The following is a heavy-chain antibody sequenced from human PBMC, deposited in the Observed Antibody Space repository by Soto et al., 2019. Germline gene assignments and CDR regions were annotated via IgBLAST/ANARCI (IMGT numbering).Heavy chain of an antibody. D-gene: IGHD3-10*02. CDR2: ISWNSGSI. CDR3: ARDRVRFHV. V-gene: IGHV3-9*01. CDR1: GFTFDDYA. J-gene: IGHJ6*02. Sequence: PGGSLRLSCAASGFTFDDYATHWVRQAPGKGLEWVSGISWNSGSIGYADSVKGRFTISRDNAKNSLYLQMNSLRAEDTAVYYCARDRVRFHVWGQGTTVTSP.